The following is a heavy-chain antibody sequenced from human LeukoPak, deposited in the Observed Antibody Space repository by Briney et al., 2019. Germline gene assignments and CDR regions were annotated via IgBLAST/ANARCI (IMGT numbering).Heavy chain of an antibody. D-gene: IGHD2-2*01. CDR2: INHSGST. V-gene: IGHV4-34*01. Sequence: PSETLSLTCAVYGGSFSGYYWSWIRQPPGKGLEWIGEINHSGSTNYNPSLKSRVTISVDTSKNQFSLKLSSVIAADTAVYYCASELYCSSTSCHDYWGQGTLVTVSS. CDR3: ASELYCSSTSCHDY. CDR1: GGSFSGYY. J-gene: IGHJ4*02.